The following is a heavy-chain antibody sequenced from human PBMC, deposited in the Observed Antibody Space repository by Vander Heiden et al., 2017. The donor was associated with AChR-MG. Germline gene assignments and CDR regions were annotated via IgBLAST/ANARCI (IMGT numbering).Heavy chain of an antibody. J-gene: IGHJ4*02. CDR1: GGSVSSGSYY. CDR3: ARVLAWFGELLPFDY. Sequence: QVQLQESGPGLVKPSETLSLTCTVSGGSVSSGSYYWSWIRQPPGKGLEWIGYIYYSGSTNYNPSLKSRVTISVDTSKNQFSLKLSSVTAADTAVYYCARVLAWFGELLPFDYWGQGTLVTVSS. V-gene: IGHV4-61*01. D-gene: IGHD3-10*01. CDR2: IYYSGST.